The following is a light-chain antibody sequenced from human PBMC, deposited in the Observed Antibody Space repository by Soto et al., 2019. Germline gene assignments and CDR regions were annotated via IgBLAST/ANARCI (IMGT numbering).Light chain of an antibody. Sequence: QSVLTQPPSVSGAPRQRVTLSCTGTSSNLGAGYDVHWYQQLPGAAPKLVIFGNRNRPSGVPERFSGSKSGTSASLAITGLQAEDEADYYCQAYDYSLTASVFGGGTQLTVL. CDR1: SSNLGAGYD. CDR2: GNR. CDR3: QAYDYSLTASV. V-gene: IGLV1-40*01. J-gene: IGLJ3*02.